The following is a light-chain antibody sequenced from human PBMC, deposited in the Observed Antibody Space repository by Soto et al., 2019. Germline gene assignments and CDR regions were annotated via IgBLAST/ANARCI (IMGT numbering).Light chain of an antibody. CDR1: QSVSSW. J-gene: IGKJ1*01. V-gene: IGKV1-5*01. CDR2: DAS. Sequence: IQMTQSPSTLSASVGDRVSITCRASQSVSSWLAWYQQKPGKAPKLLIYDASGLESGVPSRFSGSGSGTEFTLTISSLQPDDFATYYCQQYNSYSQTFGQGTKVDI. CDR3: QQYNSYSQT.